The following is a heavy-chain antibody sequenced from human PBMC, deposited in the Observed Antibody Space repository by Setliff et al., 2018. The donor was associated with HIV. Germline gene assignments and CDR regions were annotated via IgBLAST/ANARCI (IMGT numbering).Heavy chain of an antibody. CDR3: ARSTPSVGYISEH. Sequence: TSETLSLTCAVSGGSISSSNWWSWVRQPPGKGLEWIGEIYHSGSINYNPSLKSRVTISVDTSKNQFSLKLSSVTAADTAVYYCARSTPSVGYISEHWGQGTLVTVSS. J-gene: IGHJ4*02. D-gene: IGHD5-12*01. CDR2: IYHSGSI. CDR1: GGSISSSNW. V-gene: IGHV4-4*02.